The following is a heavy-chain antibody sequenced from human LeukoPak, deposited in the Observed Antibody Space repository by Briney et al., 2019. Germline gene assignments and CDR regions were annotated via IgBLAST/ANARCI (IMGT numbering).Heavy chain of an antibody. CDR1: GGSFSGYY. D-gene: IGHD6-19*01. CDR2: INHSGST. CDR3: ARGREQWLVLGAFDI. J-gene: IGHJ3*02. V-gene: IGHV4-34*01. Sequence: SETLSLTCAVYGGSFSGYYWSWIRQPPGKGLEWIGEINHSGSTNYNPSLKSRVTISVDTSKNQFSLELSSVTAADTAVYYCARGREQWLVLGAFDIWGQGTMVTVSS.